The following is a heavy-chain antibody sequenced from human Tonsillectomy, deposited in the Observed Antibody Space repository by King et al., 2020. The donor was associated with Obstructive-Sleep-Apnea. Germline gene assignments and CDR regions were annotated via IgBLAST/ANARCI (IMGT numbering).Heavy chain of an antibody. J-gene: IGHJ4*02. V-gene: IGHV4-59*01. CDR3: ARSRWKMDTAVFNF. D-gene: IGHD5-18*01. CDR1: GGSINNYY. Sequence: QLQESGPGLVKPSETLSLICSVSGGSINNYYWSWIRQPPGKGLEWIGYIYDSGSTSYNPSLKSRVIMLIDTSTNQFSLKLSSVTAADTAVYYCARSRWKMDTAVFNFWGRGTLVTVSS. CDR2: IYDSGST.